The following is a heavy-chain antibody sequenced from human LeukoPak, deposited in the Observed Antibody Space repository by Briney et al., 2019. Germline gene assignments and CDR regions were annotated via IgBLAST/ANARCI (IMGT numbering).Heavy chain of an antibody. CDR1: GFTFSSYE. CDR3: ARDIWVTTLNSFVDY. CDR2: ISSSGSTI. V-gene: IGHV3-48*03. J-gene: IGHJ4*02. Sequence: GGSLRLSCVASGFTFSSYEMNWVRQAPGKGLEWVSYISSSGSTIYYADSVKGRFTISRDNAKNSLYLQMNSLRAEDTAVYYCARDIWVTTLNSFVDYWGQGTLVTVSS. D-gene: IGHD4-17*01.